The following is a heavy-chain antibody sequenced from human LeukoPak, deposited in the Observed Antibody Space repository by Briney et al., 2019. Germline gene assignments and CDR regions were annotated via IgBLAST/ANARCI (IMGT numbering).Heavy chain of an antibody. Sequence: GGSLRLSCAASGFTFSGSAMHWVRQASGKGLEWVGRIRSKANSYATAYAASVKGRFTISRDDSKNTAYLQMNSLKTEDTAVYYCTRRGTPPYYYYYYMDVWGKGTTVTVSS. J-gene: IGHJ6*03. CDR3: TRRGTPPYYYYYYMDV. D-gene: IGHD2-15*01. CDR1: GFTFSGSA. CDR2: IRSKANSYAT. V-gene: IGHV3-73*01.